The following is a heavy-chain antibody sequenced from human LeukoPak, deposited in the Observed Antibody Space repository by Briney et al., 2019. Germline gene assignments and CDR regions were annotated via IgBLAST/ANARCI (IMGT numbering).Heavy chain of an antibody. J-gene: IGHJ3*02. CDR2: LSGGDAST. CDR3: AKGAGRSGSYRSDAFDI. V-gene: IGHV3-23*01. D-gene: IGHD3-10*01. Sequence: GGSLRLSCAASGFPFSSYGMNWVRQAPGKGLERVSGLSGGDASTDYADSVKGRFTISRDNSKNTLYLQMSSLGADDTAVYYCAKGAGRSGSYRSDAFDIWGQGTVVTVSS. CDR1: GFPFSSYG.